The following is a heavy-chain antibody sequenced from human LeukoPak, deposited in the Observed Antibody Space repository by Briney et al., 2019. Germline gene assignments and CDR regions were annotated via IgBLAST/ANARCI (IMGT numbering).Heavy chain of an antibody. CDR2: INPSGGST. V-gene: IGHV1-46*01. CDR3: ARDPGVTMVRGVIPIEYYYYYYMDV. Sequence: ASVKVSCKASGYTFTSYYMHWVRQAPGQGLEWMGIINPSGGSTSYAQKFQGRVTMTRDTSTSTVYMELSSLTSEDTAVYYCARDPGVTMVRGVIPIEYYYYYYMDVWGKGTTVTVSS. CDR1: GYTFTSYY. J-gene: IGHJ6*03. D-gene: IGHD3-10*01.